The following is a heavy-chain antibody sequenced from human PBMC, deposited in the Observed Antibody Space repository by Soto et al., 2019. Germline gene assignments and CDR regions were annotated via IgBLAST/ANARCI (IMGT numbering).Heavy chain of an antibody. Sequence: QPGGSLRLSCAASGFTFDDYAMHWVRQAPGKGLEWVSGISWNSGSIGYADSVKGRFTISSDNAKNSLYLQMNSLRAEDTALYYCAKAEGITIFGVVTYYFDYRGQGGLVAVSS. D-gene: IGHD3-3*01. J-gene: IGHJ4*02. CDR3: AKAEGITIFGVVTYYFDY. V-gene: IGHV3-9*01. CDR1: GFTFDDYA. CDR2: ISWNSGSI.